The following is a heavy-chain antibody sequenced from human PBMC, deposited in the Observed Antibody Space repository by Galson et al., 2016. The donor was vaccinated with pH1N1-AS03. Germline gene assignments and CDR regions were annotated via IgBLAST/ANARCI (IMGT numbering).Heavy chain of an antibody. V-gene: IGHV3-74*01. J-gene: IGHJ3*01. CDR1: GFTFTTYW. CDR2: INKEGTST. Sequence: SLRLTCAASGFTFTTYWMHWVRQAPGGGLVWVSSINKEGTSTRGTDSVKGRFFISRDNAKNTVYLQMNSLRAEETAVYYCARQDSSGYFHGLDVWGRGTTVTVSS. CDR3: ARQDSSGYFHGLDV. D-gene: IGHD3-22*01.